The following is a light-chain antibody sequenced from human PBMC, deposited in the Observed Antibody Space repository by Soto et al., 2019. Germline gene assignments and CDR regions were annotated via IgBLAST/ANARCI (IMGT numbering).Light chain of an antibody. CDR1: QSVFTN. V-gene: IGKV3-15*01. CDR3: QQYNNWHT. J-gene: IGKJ4*01. Sequence: EVVLTQSPAILSVSPGERATLSCRASQSVFTNLAWYQQKPGQAPRLLISGAATRATGLPARFSGSGSGTEFTLTISSLESEDFVVYYCQQYNNWHTFGGGTKVQIK. CDR2: GAA.